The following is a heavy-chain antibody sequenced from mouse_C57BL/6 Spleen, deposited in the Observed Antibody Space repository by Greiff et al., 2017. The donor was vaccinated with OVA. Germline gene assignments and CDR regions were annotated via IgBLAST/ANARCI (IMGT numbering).Heavy chain of an antibody. CDR1: GYAFTNYL. V-gene: IGHV1-54*01. CDR3: ARGDYYGSSYWYFDV. CDR2: INPGSGGT. D-gene: IGHD1-1*01. J-gene: IGHJ1*03. Sequence: QVQLQQSGAELVRPGTSVTVSCKASGYAFTNYLIEWVKQRPGQGLEWIGVINPGSGGTNYNEKFKGKATLTADKSSSTAYMQLSSLTSEDSAVYFCARGDYYGSSYWYFDVWGTGTTVTVSS.